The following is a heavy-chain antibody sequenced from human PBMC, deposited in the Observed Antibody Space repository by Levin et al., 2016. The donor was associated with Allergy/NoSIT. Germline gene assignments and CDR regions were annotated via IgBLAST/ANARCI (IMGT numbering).Heavy chain of an antibody. Sequence: SVKVSCKAPGRTFSSYAINWVRQAPGQGPEWIGGIVPIFTILNYAQNFEGRVTISADDSTSTVYLELSSLRSDDTAVYYCARDLEYGSNPMWPFYSWGQGTLITVSS. J-gene: IGHJ4*02. CDR2: IVPIFTIL. V-gene: IGHV1-69*13. D-gene: IGHD4-23*01. CDR3: ARDLEYGSNPMWPFYS. CDR1: GRTFSSYA.